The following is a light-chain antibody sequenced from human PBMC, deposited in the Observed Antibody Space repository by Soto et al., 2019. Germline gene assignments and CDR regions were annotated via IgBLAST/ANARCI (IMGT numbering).Light chain of an antibody. CDR2: GAS. V-gene: IGKV3-20*01. CDR3: QQYGSSPRT. CDR1: QSVTSNY. J-gene: IGKJ1*01. Sequence: ESVLTQSPGTPSLSPGERATLSCRASQSVTSNYLAWYQQKPGQAPRLLFFGASIRATGIPDRFSGGGSGTDFTLTISRLEPEDFAVYYCQQYGSSPRTFGQGTKVDIK.